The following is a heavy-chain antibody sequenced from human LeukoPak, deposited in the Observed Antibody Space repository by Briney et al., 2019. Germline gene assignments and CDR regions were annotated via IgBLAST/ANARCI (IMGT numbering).Heavy chain of an antibody. V-gene: IGHV3-23*01. Sequence: GGSLRLSCAASGFTFSSYAMTWVRQAPGKGLEWVSAISGSGVTTHYADSVKGRFTISRDNSQNTLYLQISSLRAEDTAVYFCARSRIAGAEDAFDMWGQGTMVT. D-gene: IGHD6-13*01. CDR2: ISGSGVTT. CDR3: ARSRIAGAEDAFDM. J-gene: IGHJ3*02. CDR1: GFTFSSYA.